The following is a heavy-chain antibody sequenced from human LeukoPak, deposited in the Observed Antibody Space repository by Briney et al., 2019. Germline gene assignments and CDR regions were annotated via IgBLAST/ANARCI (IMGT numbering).Heavy chain of an antibody. D-gene: IGHD3-3*01. J-gene: IGHJ5*02. Sequence: GASVKVSCKASGGTFSSYAISWVRQAPGQGLEWMGRIIPIRGIANYAQKFQGRVTITADKSTSTAYMELSSLRSEDTAVYYCASQSGVLRFLEWLPTTAQNWFDPWGQGTLVTVSS. CDR3: ASQSGVLRFLEWLPTTAQNWFDP. V-gene: IGHV1-69*04. CDR2: IIPIRGIA. CDR1: GGTFSSYA.